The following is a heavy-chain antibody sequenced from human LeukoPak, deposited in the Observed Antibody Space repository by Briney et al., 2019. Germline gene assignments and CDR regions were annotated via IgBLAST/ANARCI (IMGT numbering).Heavy chain of an antibody. J-gene: IGHJ4*02. CDR2: IYHSGST. CDR1: GGSISSGGYS. V-gene: IGHV4-30-2*01. CDR3: ARGYRGVIIDY. D-gene: IGHD3-10*01. Sequence: PSQTLSLTCAVSGGSISSGGYSWSWIRQPPGKGLEWIGYIYHSGSTYYNPSLKSRVTISVDRSKNQFSLKLSSVTAADTAVYYCARGYRGVIIDYWSQGTLVTVSS.